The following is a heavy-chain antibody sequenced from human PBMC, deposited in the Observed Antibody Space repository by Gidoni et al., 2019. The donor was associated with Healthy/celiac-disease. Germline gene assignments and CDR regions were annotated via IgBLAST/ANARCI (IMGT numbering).Heavy chain of an antibody. D-gene: IGHD3-22*01. J-gene: IGHJ4*02. CDR1: GFTFSSYA. CDR3: AKGLYYYDSSGYYSSFDY. CDR2: ISGSGGST. Sequence: EVQLLESGGGLVQPGGSLRLSCAASGFTFSSYAMSWVRQAPGKRLEWVAAISGSGGSTYYADSVKGRFTISRDNSKNTLYLQMNSLRAEDTAVYYCAKGLYYYDSSGYYSSFDYWGQGTLVTVSS. V-gene: IGHV3-23*01.